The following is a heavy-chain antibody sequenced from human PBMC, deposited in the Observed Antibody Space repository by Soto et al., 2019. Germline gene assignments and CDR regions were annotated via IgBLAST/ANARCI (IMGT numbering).Heavy chain of an antibody. CDR3: AKATYYDFWSGYEVDY. V-gene: IGHV3-23*01. CDR2: ISGSGGST. D-gene: IGHD3-3*01. Sequence: GGSLRLSCAASGFTFSSYAMSWVRQAPGKGLEWVSAISGSGGSTYYADSVKGRFTISRDNSKNTLYLQMNSLRAEDTAVYYCAKATYYDFWSGYEVDYWGQGTLVT. CDR1: GFTFSSYA. J-gene: IGHJ4*02.